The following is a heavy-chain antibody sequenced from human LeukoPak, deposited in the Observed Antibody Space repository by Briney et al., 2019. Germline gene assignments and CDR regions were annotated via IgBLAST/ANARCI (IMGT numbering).Heavy chain of an antibody. Sequence: GRSLRLSCAASGFTFSSYAMHWVRQAPGKGLEWVAVISYDGSNKYYADSVKGRFTISRDNSKNTLYLQMNSLRAEDTAVYYCARDWGRPAFFDYWGQGTLVTVSS. D-gene: IGHD3-16*01. CDR1: GFTFSSYA. J-gene: IGHJ4*02. CDR2: ISYDGSNK. CDR3: ARDWGRPAFFDY. V-gene: IGHV3-30-3*01.